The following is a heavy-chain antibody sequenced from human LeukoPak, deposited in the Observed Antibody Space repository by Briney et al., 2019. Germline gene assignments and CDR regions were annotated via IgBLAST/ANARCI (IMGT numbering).Heavy chain of an antibody. CDR3: ATARAGAAFRWFDP. Sequence: SETLSLTCAVYGGSFSGYYCSWIRQPPGKGLEWIGEINHSGSTNYNPSLKSRVTISVDTSKNQFSLKLSSVTAADTAVYYCATARAGAAFRWFDPWGQATLVTVSS. CDR2: INHSGST. CDR1: GGSFSGYY. V-gene: IGHV4-34*01. D-gene: IGHD6-19*01. J-gene: IGHJ5*02.